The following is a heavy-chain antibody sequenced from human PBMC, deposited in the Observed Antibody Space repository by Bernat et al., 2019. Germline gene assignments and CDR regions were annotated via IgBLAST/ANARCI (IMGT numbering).Heavy chain of an antibody. CDR2: VSTSGST. Sequence: QLQLQESGPRLVEPSQTLSLACTVTGASIAGGSYHWSWVRQYPGKGLEWIGFVSTSGSTSYNPSLKSRLSIPLETSKNRFSVSLTSGTAADTAVYYCAKGDHLGELSHWGEGALVTVSS. J-gene: IGHJ4*02. V-gene: IGHV4-31*03. CDR3: AKGDHLGELSH. D-gene: IGHD3-16*02. CDR1: GASIAGGSYH.